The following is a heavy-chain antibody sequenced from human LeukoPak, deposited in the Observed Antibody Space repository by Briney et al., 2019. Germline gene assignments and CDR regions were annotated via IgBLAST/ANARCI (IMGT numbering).Heavy chain of an antibody. V-gene: IGHV3-74*01. CDR1: GFTFSSYW. J-gene: IGHJ5*01. Sequence: GGSLRLSCAASGFTFSSYWMHWVRQTPGKGLMWVARIKSDGSPIYADSVQGRFTISRDNAKNMVYLQMNSLRADDTAIYYCTRAITYFYGSVTYDWFDSWGQGTRVTVSS. D-gene: IGHD3-10*01. CDR3: TRAITYFYGSVTYDWFDS. CDR2: IKSDGSP.